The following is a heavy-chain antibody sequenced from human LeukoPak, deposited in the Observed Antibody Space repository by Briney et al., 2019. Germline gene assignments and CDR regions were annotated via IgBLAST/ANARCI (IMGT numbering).Heavy chain of an antibody. D-gene: IGHD2-21*01. CDR1: GFTFSGYA. CDR3: AKPQGTDVVVIAIEFDY. V-gene: IGHV3-23*01. CDR2: ISGSGGST. Sequence: GGSLRLSCAASGFTFSGYAMSWVRQAPGKGLEWVSAISGSGGSTYYADSVKGRFTISRDNSKNTLYLQMNSLRAEDTAVYYCAKPQGTDVVVIAIEFDYWGQGTLVTVSS. J-gene: IGHJ4*02.